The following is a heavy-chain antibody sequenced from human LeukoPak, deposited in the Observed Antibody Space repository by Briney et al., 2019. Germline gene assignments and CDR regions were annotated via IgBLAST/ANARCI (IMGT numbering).Heavy chain of an antibody. CDR3: ARVSTMIRGVRPYYYGMDV. J-gene: IGHJ6*02. CDR1: GYTFIGYC. CDR2: INPNSGGT. V-gene: IGHV1-2*02. Sequence: ASVKVSCKASGYTFIGYCMHWVRQAPGQGLEWMGWINPNSGGTNYVQKFQGRVTMTRDTSISTAYMELSRLRSDDTAVYFCARVSTMIRGVRPYYYGMDVWGQGTTVTVSS. D-gene: IGHD3-10*01.